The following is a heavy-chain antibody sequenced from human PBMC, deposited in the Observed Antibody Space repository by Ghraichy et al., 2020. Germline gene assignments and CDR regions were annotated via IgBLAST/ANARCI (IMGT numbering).Heavy chain of an antibody. CDR2: IKQDGSEK. CDR1: GFTFSSYW. CDR3: ARDYYDSSGYYDLPDY. V-gene: IGHV3-7*01. Sequence: GGSLRLSCAASGFTFSSYWMSWVRQAPGKGLEWVANIKQDGSEKYYVDSVKGRFTISRDNAKNSLYLQMNSLRAEDTAVYYCARDYYDSSGYYDLPDYWGQGTLVTVSS. J-gene: IGHJ4*02. D-gene: IGHD3-22*01.